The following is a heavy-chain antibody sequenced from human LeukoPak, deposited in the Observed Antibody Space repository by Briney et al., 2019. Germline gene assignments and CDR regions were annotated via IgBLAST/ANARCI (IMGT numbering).Heavy chain of an antibody. CDR1: RGSISRFN. Sequence: PSETPSLTSALSRGSISRFNWSWIRPPPGQGLEWIGYIYYSGSAKYNTTLTSRVAISEDTSKNQFSLTLSSVTGAHTAVSYCAGAGMGVSIENWFVPWGEGTLVTVSS. J-gene: IGHJ5*02. CDR3: AGAGMGVSIENWFVP. D-gene: IGHD2-21*01. CDR2: IYYSGSA. V-gene: IGHV4-59*01.